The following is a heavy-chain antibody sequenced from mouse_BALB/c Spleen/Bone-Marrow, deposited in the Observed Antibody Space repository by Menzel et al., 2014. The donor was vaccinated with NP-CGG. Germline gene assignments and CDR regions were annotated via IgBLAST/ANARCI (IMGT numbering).Heavy chain of an antibody. CDR1: GYTFTSYV. Sequence: EVQLQQSGPELVKPGASVKMSCKASGYTFTSYVMHWVKQKPGQGLEWIGYINPYNDGTKYSEKFKGKATLTSDKSSSTASMVRCRVSSEESAVFYSARGGLIRWCSDVWGAEGTLTPSS. CDR3: ARGGLIRWCSDV. V-gene: IGHV1-14*01. J-gene: IGHJ1*01. D-gene: IGHD1-1*01. CDR2: INPYNDGT.